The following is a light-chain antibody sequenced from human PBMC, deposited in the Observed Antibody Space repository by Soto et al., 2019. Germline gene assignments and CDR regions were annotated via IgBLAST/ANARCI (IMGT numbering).Light chain of an antibody. V-gene: IGKV3-20*01. Sequence: EIVLTQSPGTLSLSPGETATLSCRASQTVASNYLAWYQQKPGQAPRLLISRASSRATGIPDRFSGSGSGTDFTLTISRLEPEDFAVYYCQQYASSPRTFGQGTKVEIK. CDR1: QTVASNY. J-gene: IGKJ1*01. CDR3: QQYASSPRT. CDR2: RAS.